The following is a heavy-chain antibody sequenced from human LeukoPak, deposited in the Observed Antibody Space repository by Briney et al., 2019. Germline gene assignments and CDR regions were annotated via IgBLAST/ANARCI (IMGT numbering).Heavy chain of an antibody. V-gene: IGHV1-69*05. D-gene: IGHD3-22*01. CDR2: IIPIFGKA. CDR1: GGTFSSYA. J-gene: IGHJ2*01. Sequence: ASVKVSCTASGGTFSSYAIRWVRQAPGQGLEWMGRIIPIFGKANYAQKFQGRVTITTDESTSTAYMELSSLRSEDTAVYYCARDRYYYDSSGLGLFDLWGRGTLVTVSS. CDR3: ARDRYYYDSSGLGLFDL.